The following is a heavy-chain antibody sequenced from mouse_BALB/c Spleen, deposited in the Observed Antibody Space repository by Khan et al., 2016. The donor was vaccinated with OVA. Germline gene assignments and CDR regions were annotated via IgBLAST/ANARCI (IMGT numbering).Heavy chain of an antibody. Sequence: QVQLQQSGAELARPGASVKLSCKASGYTFTDYYINWVKQRTGQGLEWIGEISPGSGDTYYNERYKGKATQTADKSSSTAYMQLSRLTSDATAVYFCARRYYFGYTFAYWGQGTLVTVSA. V-gene: IGHV1-77*01. CDR2: ISPGSGDT. D-gene: IGHD1-2*01. J-gene: IGHJ3*01. CDR1: GYTFTDYY. CDR3: ARRYYFGYTFAY.